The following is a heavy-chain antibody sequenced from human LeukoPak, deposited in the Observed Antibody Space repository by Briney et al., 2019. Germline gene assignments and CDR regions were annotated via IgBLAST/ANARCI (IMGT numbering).Heavy chain of an antibody. CDR1: GYTFIAYY. Sequence: AASVKVSCKTSGYTFIAYYLHWVRQAPGQGLEWMGGIIPIFGTANYAQKFQGRVTITADKSTSTAYMELSSLRSEDTAVYYCAREPDYDYVWGSYRSFDYWGQGTLVTVSS. J-gene: IGHJ4*02. V-gene: IGHV1-69*06. D-gene: IGHD3-16*02. CDR3: AREPDYDYVWGSYRSFDY. CDR2: IIPIFGTA.